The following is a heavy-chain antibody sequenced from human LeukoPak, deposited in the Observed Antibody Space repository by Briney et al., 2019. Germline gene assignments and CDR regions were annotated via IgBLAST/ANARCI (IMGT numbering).Heavy chain of an antibody. D-gene: IGHD2-15*01. CDR1: GYTFSAYF. CDR2: INPNSGGT. J-gene: IGHJ4*02. Sequence: ASVKVSCKASGYTFSAYFLHWVRQAPGPRLERMGWINPNSGGTNYAQKFQGRVTMTRDTSISTAYMELSRLRSDDTAVYYCARAACSGCSCYLLDYWGQGTLVTVSS. V-gene: IGHV1-2*02. CDR3: ARAACSGCSCYLLDY.